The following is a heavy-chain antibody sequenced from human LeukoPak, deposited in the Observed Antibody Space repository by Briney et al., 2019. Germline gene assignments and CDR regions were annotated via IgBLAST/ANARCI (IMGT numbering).Heavy chain of an antibody. J-gene: IGHJ5*02. Sequence: GGSLRLSCATSGLDFSKFAMSWVRQAPGKGLEWVSMITISGSSTYYADSVKGRFTISRDNSNNILYLQMNNLRAEDTAVYYCATDGAGFDTWGQGVLVTVSS. V-gene: IGHV3-23*01. CDR3: ATDGAGFDT. CDR1: GLDFSKFA. CDR2: ITISGSST.